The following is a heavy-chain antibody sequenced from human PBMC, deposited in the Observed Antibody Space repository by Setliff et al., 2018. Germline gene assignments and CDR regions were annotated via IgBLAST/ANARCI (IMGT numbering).Heavy chain of an antibody. D-gene: IGHD6-19*01. CDR1: GFTFSSYS. V-gene: IGHV3-74*01. J-gene: IGHJ4*02. CDR2: IKSDGSVT. Sequence: LRLSCAASGFTFSSYSMNWVRQAPGKGLVWVSRIKSDGSVTNYADSVKGRFTISRDNAKNTLYLQMNSLRAEDTAVYYCASNGVVVAGTGGDYWGQGTLVTVSS. CDR3: ASNGVVVAGTGGDY.